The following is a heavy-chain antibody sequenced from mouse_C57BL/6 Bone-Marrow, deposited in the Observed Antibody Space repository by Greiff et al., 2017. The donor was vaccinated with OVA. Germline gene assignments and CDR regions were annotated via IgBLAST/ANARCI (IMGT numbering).Heavy chain of an antibody. V-gene: IGHV5-4*01. CDR1: GFTFSSYA. Sequence: EVQGVESGGGLVKPGGSLKLSCAASGFTFSSYAMSWVRQTPEKRLEWVATISDGGSYTYYPDNVKGRFTISRDNAKNNLYMQMSRLKAEDTARYDCAREGYDYGDYWGQGTTLTVSS. CDR2: ISDGGSYT. CDR3: AREGYDYGDY. J-gene: IGHJ2*01. D-gene: IGHD2-4*01.